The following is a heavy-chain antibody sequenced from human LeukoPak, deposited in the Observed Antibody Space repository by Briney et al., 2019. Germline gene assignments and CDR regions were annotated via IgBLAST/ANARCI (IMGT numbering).Heavy chain of an antibody. CDR1: GFTFSSYG. Sequence: PGGSLRLSCAASGFTFSSYGMHWVRQAPGKGLDWVAVISYDGSNKYYADSVKGRFTISRDNSKNTLYLQMNSLRAEDTAVYYCAKVSVAGTVYYYYGMDVWGQGTTVTVSS. CDR2: ISYDGSNK. J-gene: IGHJ6*02. CDR3: AKVSVAGTVYYYYGMDV. D-gene: IGHD6-19*01. V-gene: IGHV3-30*18.